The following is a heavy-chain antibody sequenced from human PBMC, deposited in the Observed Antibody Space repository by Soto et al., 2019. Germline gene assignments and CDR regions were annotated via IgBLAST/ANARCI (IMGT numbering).Heavy chain of an antibody. D-gene: IGHD6-13*01. CDR2: TYYRSKWYN. V-gene: IGHV6-1*01. J-gene: IGHJ6*02. CDR3: ARAHRSNSSWYGNFCMDV. CDR1: GDSVSSNSAA. Sequence: QTLSLTCAISGDSVSSNSAAWNWIRQSPSRGLEWLGRTYYRSKWYNDYAVSVKSRITINPDTSKNQFSLQLNSVTPEDTAVYYCARAHRSNSSWYGNFCMDVWGQGITVTVSS.